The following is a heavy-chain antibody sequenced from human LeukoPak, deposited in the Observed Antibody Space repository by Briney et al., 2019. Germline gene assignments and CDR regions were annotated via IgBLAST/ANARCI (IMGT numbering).Heavy chain of an antibody. CDR1: EFTFSNYA. V-gene: IGHV3-23*01. D-gene: IGHD3-10*01. CDR3: AKWFGELFYDY. J-gene: IGHJ4*02. Sequence: GGSLRLSCDASEFTFSNYAMSWVRQAPGKGLEWVSSISGSGDRTYYADSVKGRSTISRDNSKNTLYLQMNSLRAEDTAVYYCAKWFGELFYDYWGQGTLVTVSS. CDR2: ISGSGDRT.